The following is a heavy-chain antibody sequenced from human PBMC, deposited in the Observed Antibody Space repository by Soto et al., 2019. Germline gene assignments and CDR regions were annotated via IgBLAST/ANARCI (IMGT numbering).Heavy chain of an antibody. D-gene: IGHD1-1*01. J-gene: IGHJ4*02. CDR2: ISAYNGNT. CDR1: GYTFTSYG. CDR3: AKGTGLTSEASLFDY. V-gene: IGHV1-18*01. Sequence: ASVKVSCKASGYTFTSYGINRVRQAPGQGLEWMGWISAYNGNTNYAQKLQGRVTMTTDTSTTTAYMELRSLRSDDTAVYYCAKGTGLTSEASLFDYGSQGALVTVS.